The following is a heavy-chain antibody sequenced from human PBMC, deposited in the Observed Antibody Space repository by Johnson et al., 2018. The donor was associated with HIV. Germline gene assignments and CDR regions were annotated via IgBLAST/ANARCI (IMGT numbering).Heavy chain of an antibody. CDR3: ARTRSGSFPHSEPFDT. V-gene: IGHV3-13*01. CDR1: GFTFRNYD. Sequence: GQLVESGGGLVQPGGSLRLSCAASGFTFRNYDMHWVRQVPGNGLEWVSAIGTISDTFYPDSVKGRFTISRDNAKNSLYLQINSLTAGDTAVYDCARTRSGSFPHSEPFDTWGQGTMVTVSS. CDR2: IGTISDT. J-gene: IGHJ3*02. D-gene: IGHD1-26*01.